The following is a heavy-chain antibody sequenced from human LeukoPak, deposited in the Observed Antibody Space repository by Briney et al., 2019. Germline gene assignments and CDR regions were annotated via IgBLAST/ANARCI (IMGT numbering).Heavy chain of an antibody. J-gene: IGHJ4*02. Sequence: GGSLILSCAASGFTVSSNYMSWVRQAPGKGLEWVSVIYSGGSTYYADSVKGRFTISRDNSKNTLYLQMNSLRAEDTAVYYCATLVRNFDYWGQGTLVTVSS. D-gene: IGHD6-6*01. CDR1: GFTVSSNY. CDR2: IYSGGST. V-gene: IGHV3-66*01. CDR3: ATLVRNFDY.